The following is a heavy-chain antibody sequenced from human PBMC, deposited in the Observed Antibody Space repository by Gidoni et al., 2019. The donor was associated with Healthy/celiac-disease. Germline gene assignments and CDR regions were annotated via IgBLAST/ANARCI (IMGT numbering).Heavy chain of an antibody. CDR3: ARDSLGGLDLFRAFDI. D-gene: IGHD5-12*01. Sequence: QVQLVESGGGLVKPGGSLSLSCPASGFTFSDYYMSWIRQAPGKGLEWVSYISSSGSTIYYADSVKGRFTISRDNAKNSLYLQMNSLRAEDTAVYYCARDSLGGLDLFRAFDIWGQGTMVTVSS. J-gene: IGHJ3*02. CDR1: GFTFSDYY. CDR2: ISSSGSTI. V-gene: IGHV3-11*01.